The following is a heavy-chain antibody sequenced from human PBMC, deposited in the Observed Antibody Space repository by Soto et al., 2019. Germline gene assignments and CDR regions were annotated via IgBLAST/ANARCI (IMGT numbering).Heavy chain of an antibody. CDR1: GGTFTTYD. J-gene: IGHJ4*02. CDR3: ASDRSSSWYNSSFYFDA. Sequence: QVQLVQSGAEVRKPGSSEKVSCKASGGTFTTYDISWVRQAPGQGLEWMGGIIPLFDATKYVQKCQGRVTNTADKSTGTAYMEVRSVSSQDTAMYYCASDRSSSWYNSSFYFDAWGQVALVTGSS. CDR2: IIPLFDAT. D-gene: IGHD6-19*01. V-gene: IGHV1-69*06.